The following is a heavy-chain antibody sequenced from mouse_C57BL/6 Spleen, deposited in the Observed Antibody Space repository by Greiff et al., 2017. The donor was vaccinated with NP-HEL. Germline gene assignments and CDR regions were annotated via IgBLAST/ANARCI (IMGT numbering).Heavy chain of an antibody. D-gene: IGHD2-4*01. CDR2: IRNKANGYTT. J-gene: IGHJ2*01. V-gene: IGHV7-3*01. CDR1: GFTFTDYY. Sequence: EVKLQESGGGLVQPGGSLSLSCAASGFTFTDYYMSWVRQPPGKALEWLGFIRNKANGYTTEYSASVKGRFTISRDNSQSILYLQMNALRAEDSATYYCARSTMITTHYFDYWGQGTTLTVSS. CDR3: ARSTMITTHYFDY.